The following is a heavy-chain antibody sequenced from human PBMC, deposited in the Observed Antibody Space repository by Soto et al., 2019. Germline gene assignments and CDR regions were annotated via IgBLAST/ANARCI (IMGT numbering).Heavy chain of an antibody. CDR3: TRARVDPGYHACDI. V-gene: IGHV3-49*02. CDR2: IRSKAYGGTT. D-gene: IGHD2-2*03. Sequence: WIRQPPGKGLEWVGFIRSKAYGGTTEYAASVKGRFTISRDDSKSIAYLQMNSLKTEDTAVYYCTRARVDPGYHACDIWGQGTMVTVS. J-gene: IGHJ3*02.